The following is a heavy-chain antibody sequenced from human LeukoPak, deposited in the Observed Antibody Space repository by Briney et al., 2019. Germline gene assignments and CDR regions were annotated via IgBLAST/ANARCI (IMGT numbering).Heavy chain of an antibody. CDR3: VVRVTTGYFDY. Sequence: ASVKVSCKASGGTFSSYAISWMRQAPGQGLEWMGRIIPIFGTANYAQKFQGRVTITTDESTSTAYMELSSLRSEDTAVYYCVVRVTTGYFDYWGQGTLVTVSS. CDR2: IIPIFGTA. D-gene: IGHD4-17*01. CDR1: GGTFSSYA. V-gene: IGHV1-69*05. J-gene: IGHJ4*02.